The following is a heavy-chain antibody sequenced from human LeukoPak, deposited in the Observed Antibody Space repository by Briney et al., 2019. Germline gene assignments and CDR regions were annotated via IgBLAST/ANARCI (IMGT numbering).Heavy chain of an antibody. CDR3: ARGVWNKGIVVVVASDY. Sequence: GGSLRLSCAASGFTFSSYSMNWVRQAPGKGLEWVSSISSSSSYIYYADSVKGRFTISRDNAKNSLYLQMNSLRAEDTAVYYCARGVWNKGIVVVVASDYWGQGTLVTVSS. V-gene: IGHV3-21*01. J-gene: IGHJ4*02. CDR2: ISSSSSYI. CDR1: GFTFSSYS. D-gene: IGHD2-15*01.